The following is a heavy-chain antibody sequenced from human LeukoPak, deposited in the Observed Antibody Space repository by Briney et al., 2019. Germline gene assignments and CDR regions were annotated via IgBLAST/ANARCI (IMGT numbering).Heavy chain of an antibody. CDR3: ASISSSYRIAVAGNFDY. CDR1: GYTFTGYY. CDR2: INPNSGGT. V-gene: IGHV1-2*02. D-gene: IGHD6-19*01. J-gene: IGHJ4*02. Sequence: ASVKVSCKASGYTFTGYYMHWVRQAPGQGLEWMGWINPNSGGTNYAQKFQGRVTMTRDTSISTAYMELSRLGSDDTAVYYCASISSSYRIAVAGNFDYWGQGTLVTVSS.